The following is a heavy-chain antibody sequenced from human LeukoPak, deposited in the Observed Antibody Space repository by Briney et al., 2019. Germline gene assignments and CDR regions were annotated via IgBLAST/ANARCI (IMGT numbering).Heavy chain of an antibody. CDR1: GGSISSYH. D-gene: IGHD6-19*01. CDR2: IYYSGST. Sequence: SETLSLTCTVSGGSISSYHWSWIRQPPGKGLEWIGYIYYSGSTDYNPSLKSRVTISVDTSKNQFSLRLSSVTAADTAVYYCARCASSSGWSISPHQWGQGTLVTVSS. V-gene: IGHV4-59*01. CDR3: ARCASSSGWSISPHQ. J-gene: IGHJ4*02.